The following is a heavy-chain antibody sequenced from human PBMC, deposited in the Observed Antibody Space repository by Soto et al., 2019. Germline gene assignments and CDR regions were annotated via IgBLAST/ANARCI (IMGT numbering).Heavy chain of an antibody. CDR1: GFTFSSYA. D-gene: IGHD5-18*01. Sequence: GGSLRLSCAASGFTFSSYAMSWVRQAPGKGLEWVSAISGSGGSTYYTDSVKGRFTISRDNSKNTLYLQMNSLRAEDTAVYYCAKDGYSYGSRWFDPWGRGTLVTVSS. J-gene: IGHJ5*02. CDR2: ISGSGGST. V-gene: IGHV3-23*01. CDR3: AKDGYSYGSRWFDP.